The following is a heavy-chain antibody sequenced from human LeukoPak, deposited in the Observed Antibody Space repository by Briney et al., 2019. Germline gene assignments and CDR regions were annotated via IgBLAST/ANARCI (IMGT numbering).Heavy chain of an antibody. CDR2: INHSGST. J-gene: IGHJ3*02. V-gene: IGHV4-34*01. CDR1: GGSFSGYY. CDR3: ARFVDYYDSSGYSRHAFDI. D-gene: IGHD3-22*01. Sequence: NPSETLSLTCAVYGGSFSGYYWSWIRQPPGKGLEWIGEINHSGSTNYNPSLKSRVTISVDTSKNQFSLKLSSVTAADTAVYYCARFVDYYDSSGYSRHAFDIWGQGTMVTVSS.